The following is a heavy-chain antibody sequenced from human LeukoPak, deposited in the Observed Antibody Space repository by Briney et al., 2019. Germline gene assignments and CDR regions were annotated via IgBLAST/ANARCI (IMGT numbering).Heavy chain of an antibody. J-gene: IGHJ4*02. Sequence: ASVKVSCKASGNTFTGYYMHWVRQAPGQGLEWMGWINPNSGGTNYAQKFQGRVTMTRDTSISTAYMELSRLRSDDTAVYYCARELIVVVPAAISLYSSSTVEKLNDYWGQGTLVTVSS. CDR1: GNTFTGYY. D-gene: IGHD2-2*01. CDR2: INPNSGGT. CDR3: ARELIVVVPAAISLYSSSTVEKLNDY. V-gene: IGHV1-2*02.